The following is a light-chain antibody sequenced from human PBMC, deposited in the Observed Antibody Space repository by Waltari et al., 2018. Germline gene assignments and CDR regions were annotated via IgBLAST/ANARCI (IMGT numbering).Light chain of an antibody. V-gene: IGLV2-14*03. CDR1: GTAVHTFTS. CDR2: DVN. Sequence: QSALTQPASVSGSPGQSITIPCTGTGTAVHTFTSFSWYQQHPGKAPKLIIYDVNNRPSGVSNRFSGSKSGNTASLTISGLQSEDEAEYYCSSYTISSTLVFGGGTKLTVL. J-gene: IGLJ2*01. CDR3: SSYTISSTLV.